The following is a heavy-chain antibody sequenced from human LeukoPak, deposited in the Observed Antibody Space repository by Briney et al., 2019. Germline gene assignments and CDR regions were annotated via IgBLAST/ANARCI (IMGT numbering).Heavy chain of an antibody. Sequence: GESLKISCQGSGYSFSTYWIGWVRQMPGKGLEWMGIINPSDSDTTYSPSFEGQVALSADQSISIAYLQWSSLKASDTAMYYCARLPLAAKTGRTAFDIWGQGTMVTVSS. V-gene: IGHV5-51*01. CDR1: GYSFSTYW. CDR3: ARLPLAAKTGRTAFDI. J-gene: IGHJ3*02. D-gene: IGHD6-25*01. CDR2: INPSDSDT.